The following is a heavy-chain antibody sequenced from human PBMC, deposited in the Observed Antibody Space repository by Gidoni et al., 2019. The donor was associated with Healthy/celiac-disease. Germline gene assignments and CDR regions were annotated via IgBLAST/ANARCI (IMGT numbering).Heavy chain of an antibody. CDR1: GFTVSSNY. Sequence: EVQLVESGGGLVQPGGSLRLSCAASGFTVSSNYMTWVRQAPGKGLECVSVIYSGGSTYYADSVKGRFTISRDNPKNTLYLQMNSLRAEDTAVYYCASGTQYPEYYDRGHYYFDYWGQGTLVTVSS. J-gene: IGHJ4*02. CDR2: IYSGGST. D-gene: IGHD3-22*01. CDR3: ASGTQYPEYYDRGHYYFDY. V-gene: IGHV3-66*02.